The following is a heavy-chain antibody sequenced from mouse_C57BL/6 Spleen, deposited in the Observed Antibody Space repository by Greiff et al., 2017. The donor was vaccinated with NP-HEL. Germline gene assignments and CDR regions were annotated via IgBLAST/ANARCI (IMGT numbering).Heavy chain of an antibody. CDR2: IDPSDSYT. V-gene: IGHV1-69*01. Sequence: QVQLQQPGAELVMPGASVKLSCKASGYTFTSYWMHWVKQRPGQGLEWIGEIDPSDSYTNYNQKFKGKSTLTVDKSSSTAYMQLSSLTSEDSAVYYCARNQYYGSSYWYFDVWGTGTTVTVSS. J-gene: IGHJ1*03. CDR3: ARNQYYGSSYWYFDV. CDR1: GYTFTSYW. D-gene: IGHD1-1*01.